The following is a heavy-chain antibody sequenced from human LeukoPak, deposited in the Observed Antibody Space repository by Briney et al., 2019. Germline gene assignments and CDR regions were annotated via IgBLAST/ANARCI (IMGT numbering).Heavy chain of an antibody. CDR3: SRTKKSVAASFNWFDP. D-gene: IGHD6-19*01. J-gene: IGHJ5*02. CDR1: GYXFTSFG. CDR2: ISGNNGNT. V-gene: IGHV1-18*01. Sequence: ASVKVSCKASGYXFTSFGISWVRQAPGQGLKWMGWISGNNGNTNYAQKFQGRVTMTTDTSTSTAYMELRSLRSDDAAVYYCSRTKKSVAASFNWFDPWGQGTLVTVSS.